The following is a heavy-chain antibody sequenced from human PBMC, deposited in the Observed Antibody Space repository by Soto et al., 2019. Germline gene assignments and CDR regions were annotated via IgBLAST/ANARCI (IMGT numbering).Heavy chain of an antibody. CDR1: GYTFTSYD. J-gene: IGHJ5*02. CDR2: MNPNSGNT. D-gene: IGHD4-17*01. CDR3: ARVIKYGDYSRWFDH. Sequence: QVQLVQSGAEVKKPGASVKVSCKASGYTFTSYDINWVRQATGQGLAYLGWMNPNSGNTGYVQKFQGRVTMTRATSISTAYMERSSLRSEDTAVYYCARVIKYGDYSRWFDHWGQGTLVTVSS. V-gene: IGHV1-8*01.